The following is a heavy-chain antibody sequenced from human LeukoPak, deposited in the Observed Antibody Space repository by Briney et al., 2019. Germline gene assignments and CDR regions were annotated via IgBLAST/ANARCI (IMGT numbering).Heavy chain of an antibody. J-gene: IGHJ6*02. Sequence: GGSLRLSCAASGFTFSSYSMNWVRQAPGKGLEGVSSISSSSSYIYYADSVKGRFTISRDNAKNSLYLQMNSLRAEDTAVYYCARAWCSSTSCYNYYYYGMDVWGQGTTVTVSS. CDR3: ARAWCSSTSCYNYYYYGMDV. CDR2: ISSSSSYI. D-gene: IGHD2-2*02. CDR1: GFTFSSYS. V-gene: IGHV3-21*01.